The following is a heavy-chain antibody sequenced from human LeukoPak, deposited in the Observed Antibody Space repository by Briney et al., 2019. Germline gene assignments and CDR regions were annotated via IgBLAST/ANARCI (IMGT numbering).Heavy chain of an antibody. CDR2: MSSSTTHI. J-gene: IGHJ4*02. Sequence: GGSLRLSCAASGFTFSLYNMNWVRQAPGKGLEWVASMSSSTTHINYADSVSGRFTISRDNTNNLLFLQMNSVRAEDTAVYYCVTYGSPWNRVDHWGQGTLVPVSS. D-gene: IGHD1-1*01. CDR3: VTYGSPWNRVDH. CDR1: GFTFSLYN. V-gene: IGHV3-21*01.